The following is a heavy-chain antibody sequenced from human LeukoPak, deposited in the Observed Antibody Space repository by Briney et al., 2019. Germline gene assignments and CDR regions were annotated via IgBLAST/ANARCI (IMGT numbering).Heavy chain of an antibody. V-gene: IGHV4-39*07. CDR1: GDSISSYY. D-gene: IGHD1-26*01. CDR3: ARFMGWENYYGMDV. Sequence: PSETLSLTCTVSGDSISSYYWSWIRQPPGKGLEWIGSIYYSGSTYYNPSLKSRVTISVDTSKNQFSLKLSSVTAADTAVYYCARFMGWENYYGMDVWGQGTTVTVSS. J-gene: IGHJ6*02. CDR2: IYYSGST.